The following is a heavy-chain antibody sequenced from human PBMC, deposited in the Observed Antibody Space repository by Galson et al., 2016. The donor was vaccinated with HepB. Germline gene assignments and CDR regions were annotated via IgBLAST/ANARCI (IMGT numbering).Heavy chain of an antibody. J-gene: IGHJ3*01. D-gene: IGHD1-26*01. CDR1: XXXFSDYX. Sequence: RLSXAASXXXFSDYXXSWXRXAPGKGLEXXXYISPTSXXXXXADXGVGRFSLSRDNAKNSLYLXXNTLEAEXTAXYYCAXLSGRLSXHSFDLXGQGTKVTXXS. V-gene: IGHV3-11*06. CDR3: AXLSGRLSXHSFDL. CDR2: ISPTSXXX.